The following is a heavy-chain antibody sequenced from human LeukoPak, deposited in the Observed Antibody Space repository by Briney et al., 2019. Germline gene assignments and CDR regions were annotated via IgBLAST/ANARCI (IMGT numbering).Heavy chain of an antibody. D-gene: IGHD2/OR15-2a*01. CDR2: ISSDGSST. J-gene: IGHJ4*02. V-gene: IGHV3-74*01. CDR3: AGELSSGY. CDR1: GFTLSSYW. Sequence: GGSLRLSCAASGFTLSSYWMNWVSQAQGKGLVWVSGISSDGSSTSYADSVKGRFTISRDNAKNTLHLQMNSLRVEDTAVYYCAGELSSGYWGQGTLVTVSS.